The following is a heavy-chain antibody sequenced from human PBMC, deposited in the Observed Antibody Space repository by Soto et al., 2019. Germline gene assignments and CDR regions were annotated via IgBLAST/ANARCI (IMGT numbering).Heavy chain of an antibody. V-gene: IGHV1-46*03. D-gene: IGHD2-2*01. CDR2: INPSGGST. J-gene: IGHJ3*02. CDR3: ARDMARCSSTSCLGAFDI. CDR1: GYTFTSYY. Sequence: QVQLVQSGAEVKKPGASVKVSCKASGYTFTSYYMHWVRQAPGQGLEWMGIINPSGGSTSYAQKFQCRVTMTRDPAKSTVDMELSSLRSEDTAVYYCARDMARCSSTSCLGAFDIWGQGTMVTVSS.